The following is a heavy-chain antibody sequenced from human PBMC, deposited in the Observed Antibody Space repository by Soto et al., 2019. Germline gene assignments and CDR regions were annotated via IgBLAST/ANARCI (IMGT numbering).Heavy chain of an antibody. J-gene: IGHJ4*02. D-gene: IGHD3-3*01. CDR3: ARVMTTFGVVSKGPDH. Sequence: QVQLVQSGDEVKKPGASVKVSCKASGYPFTTYGITWVRQAPGQGLEWMGWISTYNGNTNYAQSLQGRVTMTRETSSTTAYMELRSLRSDDTAVYYCARVMTTFGVVSKGPDHWGQGTLVTASS. CDR1: GYPFTTYG. V-gene: IGHV1-18*04. CDR2: ISTYNGNT.